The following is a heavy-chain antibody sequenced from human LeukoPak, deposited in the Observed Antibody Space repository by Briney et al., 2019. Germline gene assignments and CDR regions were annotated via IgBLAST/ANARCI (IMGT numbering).Heavy chain of an antibody. CDR2: IYYSGST. D-gene: IGHD5-18*01. Sequence: SETLSLTCTVSGGSISSGGYYWSWIRQHPGKGLEWIGYIYYSGSTYYNPSLKSRVTISVDTSKNQFSLKLSSVTAADTAVYYCARAPVDTAMVDYWGQGTLVTVSS. J-gene: IGHJ4*02. CDR1: GGSISSGGYY. V-gene: IGHV4-31*03. CDR3: ARAPVDTAMVDY.